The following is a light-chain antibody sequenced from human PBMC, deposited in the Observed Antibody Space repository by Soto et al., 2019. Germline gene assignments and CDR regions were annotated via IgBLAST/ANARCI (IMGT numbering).Light chain of an antibody. J-gene: IGKJ3*01. CDR1: QSLFSN. CDR2: GAS. Sequence: DIVMTQSPVTLSVSPGERATLSCSASQSLFSNLAWYQQKPGQAPRLLIYGASIRATGIPARFSGSESGTEFTLTISSLQSEDFAVYYCQQYSNWPLTFGPGTKVDIK. V-gene: IGKV3-15*01. CDR3: QQYSNWPLT.